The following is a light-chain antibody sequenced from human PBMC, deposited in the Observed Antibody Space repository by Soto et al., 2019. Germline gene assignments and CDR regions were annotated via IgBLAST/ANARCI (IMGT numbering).Light chain of an antibody. Sequence: QSALTQPPSASGSPGQSVTITCTGTSSDVGGYDFVSWYRQHPGKAPKVMIYEVNKRPSGVPDRFSGSKSGNTASLTVSGLQAEDEADYYCSSYAGSNNHVVFGGGTKVT. V-gene: IGLV2-8*01. CDR3: SSYAGSNNHVV. CDR2: EVN. J-gene: IGLJ2*01. CDR1: SSDVGGYDF.